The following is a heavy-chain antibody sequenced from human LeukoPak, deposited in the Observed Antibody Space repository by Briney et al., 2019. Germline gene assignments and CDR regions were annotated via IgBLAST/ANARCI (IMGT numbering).Heavy chain of an antibody. CDR3: AKDFGGSYIYYFDY. D-gene: IGHD1-26*01. Sequence: PGGSLRLSCEASGFTFSSNAMSWVRQAPGRGLEWVSSISGYGVSIYYADSVKGRFTISRDNSRDTLYLQMNSLGAEDTAVYYCAKDFGGSYIYYFDYWGQGTLVTVSP. CDR2: ISGYGVSI. J-gene: IGHJ4*02. V-gene: IGHV3-23*01. CDR1: GFTFSSNA.